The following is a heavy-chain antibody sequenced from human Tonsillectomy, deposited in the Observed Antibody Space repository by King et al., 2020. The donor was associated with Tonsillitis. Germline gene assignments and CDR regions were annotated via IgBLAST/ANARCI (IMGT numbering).Heavy chain of an antibody. D-gene: IGHD1-26*01. CDR2: IYDTGST. V-gene: IGHV4-59*01. CDR3: ARTDGGNYYPFYSYYMDV. J-gene: IGHJ6*03. CDR1: GGSISSYY. Sequence: VQLQESGPGLVKPSETLSLTCTVSGGSISSYYWSWIRQPPGKGLEWIGYIYDTGSTNYNPSLKSRVTLSVDTSKNQFSLKLGSVTAADTAVYYCARTDGGNYYPFYSYYMDVWGKGTTVTVPS.